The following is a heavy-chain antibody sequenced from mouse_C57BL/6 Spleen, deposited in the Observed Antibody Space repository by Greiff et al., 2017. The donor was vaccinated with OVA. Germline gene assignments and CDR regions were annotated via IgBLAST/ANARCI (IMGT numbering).Heavy chain of an antibody. J-gene: IGHJ1*03. CDR2: ISGGGGNT. Sequence: EVKLEESGGGLVKPGGSLKLSCAASGFTFSSYTMSWVRQTPEKRLEWVATISGGGGNTYYPDSVKGRFTISRDNAKNTLYLQMSSLRSEDTALYYCARQVLPYWYFDVWGTGTTVTVSS. V-gene: IGHV5-9*01. D-gene: IGHD1-1*01. CDR1: GFTFSSYT. CDR3: ARQVLPYWYFDV.